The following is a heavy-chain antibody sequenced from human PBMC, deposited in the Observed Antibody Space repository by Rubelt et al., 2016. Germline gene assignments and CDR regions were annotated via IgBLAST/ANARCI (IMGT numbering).Heavy chain of an antibody. CDR2: IYYSGRT. V-gene: IGHV4-34*02. J-gene: IGHJ5*02. Sequence: QVRLQQWGAGLLKPSETLSLTCAVYGGSFNDHYWSWIRQPPGKGLEWIGSIYYSGRTYYKPSLKSRVTISVDTSKNQFSLSLTSGTAADTDVYYCARSESGIAAAPDWFDPWGQGALVTVSS. CDR3: ARSESGIAAAPDWFDP. CDR1: GGSFNDHY. D-gene: IGHD6-13*01.